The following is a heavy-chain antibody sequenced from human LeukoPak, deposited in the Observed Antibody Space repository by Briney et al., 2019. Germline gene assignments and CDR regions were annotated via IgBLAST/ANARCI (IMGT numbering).Heavy chain of an antibody. CDR1: GGSISSHY. J-gene: IGHJ6*03. V-gene: IGHV4-59*11. Sequence: SETLSLTCTVSGGSISSHYWTWIRQSPVKGLEWIGDISNSGSTSYNPSLKSRVTISIDTSKNQFSLKQSSVTAADTAVYYCGRDALVGYYYMDVWGKGTTVTVSS. CDR3: GRDALVGYYYMDV. CDR2: ISNSGST. D-gene: IGHD2-15*01.